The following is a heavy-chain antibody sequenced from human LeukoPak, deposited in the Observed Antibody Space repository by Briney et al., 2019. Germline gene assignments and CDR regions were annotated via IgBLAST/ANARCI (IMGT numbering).Heavy chain of an antibody. V-gene: IGHV3-30-3*01. D-gene: IGHD6-19*01. CDR1: GFTFSSYD. CDR3: ARASPQWLAGDYFDY. J-gene: IGHJ4*02. CDR2: ISYDGSNK. Sequence: PGRSLRLSCAASGFTFSSYDMHWVRQAPGKGLEWVAVISYDGSNKYYADSVKGRFTISRDNSKNTLYLQMNSLRAEDTAVYYCARASPQWLAGDYFDYWGQGTLVTVSS.